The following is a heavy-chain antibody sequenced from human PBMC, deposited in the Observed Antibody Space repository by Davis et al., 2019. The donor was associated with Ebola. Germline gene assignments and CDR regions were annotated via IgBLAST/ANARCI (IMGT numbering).Heavy chain of an antibody. CDR2: INPNSGGT. J-gene: IGHJ6*02. Sequence: ASVPVSRKASGYTFTGHYMHWVRQAPGQGLEWMGWINPNSGGTNYGQKFQGRVTMTRDTSISTAYMELSRLRSDDTAVYYCARERGIVQTCGMDVWGQGTTVTVSS. V-gene: IGHV1-2*02. CDR3: ARERGIVQTCGMDV. CDR1: GYTFTGHY. D-gene: IGHD2-8*01.